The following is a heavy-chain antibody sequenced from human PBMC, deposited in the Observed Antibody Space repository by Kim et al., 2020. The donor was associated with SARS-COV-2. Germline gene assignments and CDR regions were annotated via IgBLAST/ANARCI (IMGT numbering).Heavy chain of an antibody. CDR3: TTDDYYLAGSFDY. V-gene: IGHV3-15*01. Sequence: YAAPVKGRFTISRDDSKNTLYLQMNSLKTEDTAVYYCTTDDYYLAGSFDYWGQGTLVTVSS. J-gene: IGHJ4*02. D-gene: IGHD2-21*02.